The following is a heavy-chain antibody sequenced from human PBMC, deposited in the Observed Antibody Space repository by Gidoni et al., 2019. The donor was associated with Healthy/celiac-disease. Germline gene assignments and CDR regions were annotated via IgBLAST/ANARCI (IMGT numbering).Heavy chain of an antibody. J-gene: IGHJ4*02. Sequence: QVQLVQSGAEVTKPGASVKVSCKAAGDTFTSYGISWVRQAPGQGLEWMGWISAYNGNTNYAQKLQGRVTMTTDTSTSTEYMELRSLRSDDTAVYYCARDWGYIAAAGNDYWGQGTLVTVSS. D-gene: IGHD6-13*01. V-gene: IGHV1-18*01. CDR1: GDTFTSYG. CDR2: ISAYNGNT. CDR3: ARDWGYIAAAGNDY.